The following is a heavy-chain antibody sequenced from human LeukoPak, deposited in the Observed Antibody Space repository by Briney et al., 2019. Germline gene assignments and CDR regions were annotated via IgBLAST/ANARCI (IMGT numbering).Heavy chain of an antibody. Sequence: ASVKLSCKASGDTFTTYVIIWVRQTPGQGLGWMGWISGYNGNTNNAQKLQARVTMTTDTSTRTAYMEMRSLGSDDTAVYYCARADHRLGEGFDYWGQGTLVTVSS. D-gene: IGHD3-16*01. V-gene: IGHV1-18*01. CDR3: ARADHRLGEGFDY. CDR1: GDTFTTYV. CDR2: ISGYNGNT. J-gene: IGHJ4*02.